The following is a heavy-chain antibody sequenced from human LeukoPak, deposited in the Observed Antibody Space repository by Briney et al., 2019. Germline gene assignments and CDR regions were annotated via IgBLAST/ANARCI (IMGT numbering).Heavy chain of an antibody. V-gene: IGHV3-20*01. CDR3: ARDGGADGDYSDY. D-gene: IGHD3-16*01. J-gene: IGHJ4*02. Sequence: GGSLRLSRAASGFTFDDYGMSWVRQAPGKGLEWASGINWNGGSTGYADSVKGRFTISRDNAKNSLYLQMNSLRAEDTALYHCARDGGADGDYSDYWGQGTLVTVSS. CDR1: GFTFDDYG. CDR2: INWNGGST.